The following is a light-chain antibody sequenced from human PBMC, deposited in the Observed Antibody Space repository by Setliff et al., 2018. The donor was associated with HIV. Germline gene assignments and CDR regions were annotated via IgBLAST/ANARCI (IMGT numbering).Light chain of an antibody. V-gene: IGLV1-40*01. CDR3: SSYAITNTLP. CDR2: SNT. CDR1: SSNIGAGFG. J-gene: IGLJ1*01. Sequence: QSALAQPPSVSGAPGQRVTISCTGSSSNIGAGFGVHWYQQRPGTAPKLLISSNTDRPSGVPARFSGSKSATSASLAITGLQAEDEADYYCSSYAITNTLPFGTGTKVTVL.